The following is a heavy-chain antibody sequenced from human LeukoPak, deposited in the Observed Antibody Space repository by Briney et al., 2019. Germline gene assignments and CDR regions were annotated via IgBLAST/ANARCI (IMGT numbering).Heavy chain of an antibody. J-gene: IGHJ4*02. Sequence: SETLSLTCTVPGGSLSSTISYWGWIRQPPGKGLEWIGYIHYGGNTNYNPSLKSRVTISFDTSKNQFSLNLISATAADTAVYYCARLPGGYWGQGTLVIVSS. D-gene: IGHD1-26*01. CDR1: GGSLSSTISY. CDR3: ARLPGGY. V-gene: IGHV4-39*01. CDR2: IHYGGNT.